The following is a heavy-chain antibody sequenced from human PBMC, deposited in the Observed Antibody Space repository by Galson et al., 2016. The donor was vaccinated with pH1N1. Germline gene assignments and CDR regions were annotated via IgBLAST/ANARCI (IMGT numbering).Heavy chain of an antibody. CDR3: ARVRYSGSPSWFDP. CDR2: INPNTGVT. J-gene: IGHJ5*02. D-gene: IGHD1-26*01. CDR1: GYTFTAYY. Sequence: SVKVSCKASGYTFTAYYIHWVRQAPGQGLEWMGCINPNTGVTKYAQKFQGWVTMTRDTSISTANMELNRLRSNDTAVYYCARVRYSGSPSWFDPWGQGTPVTVSS. V-gene: IGHV1-2*04.